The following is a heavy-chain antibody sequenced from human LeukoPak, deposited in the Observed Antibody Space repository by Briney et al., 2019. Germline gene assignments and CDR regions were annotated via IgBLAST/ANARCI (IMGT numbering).Heavy chain of an antibody. V-gene: IGHV4-39*01. CDR3: AGRIAARPAKSFDY. D-gene: IGHD6-6*01. CDR1: GGSISSSSYY. Sequence: SETLSLTCTVSGGSISSSSYYWGWIRQPPGKGLEWIGSIYYSGSTYYNPSLKSRVTISVDTSKNQFSLKLSSVTAADTAVYYCAGRIAARPAKSFDYWGQGTLVTVSS. J-gene: IGHJ4*02. CDR2: IYYSGST.